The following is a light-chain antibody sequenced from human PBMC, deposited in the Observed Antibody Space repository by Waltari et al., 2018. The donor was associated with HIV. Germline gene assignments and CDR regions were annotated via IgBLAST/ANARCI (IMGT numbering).Light chain of an antibody. CDR1: QSVLFGSNSKNY. J-gene: IGKJ1*01. CDR2: WAY. CDR3: QQYYTTSWT. V-gene: IGKV4-1*01. Sequence: DIVMTQSPDSLAVSLGERATLNCKSSQSVLFGSNSKNYLAWYQQKPGQPPKLLIYWAYTREAWVPDRVRGCGSGTDFTLTISSLQAEDVAVYYGQQYYTTSWTFGQGTKVEIK.